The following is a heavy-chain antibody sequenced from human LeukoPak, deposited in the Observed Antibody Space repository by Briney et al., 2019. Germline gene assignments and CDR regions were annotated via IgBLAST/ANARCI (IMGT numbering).Heavy chain of an antibody. V-gene: IGHV4-61*02. Sequence: SETLSLTCTVSGGSISSGSYYWSWIRQPAGKGLEWIGRIYTSGSTNYNPSLKSRVTISVDTSKNQFSLKLSSVTAADTAVYYCAREPTYETIPSMRHDYSNYGWFDPWGQGTLVTVSS. CDR1: GGSISSGSYY. CDR3: AREPTYETIPSMRHDYSNYGWFDP. J-gene: IGHJ5*02. D-gene: IGHD4-11*01. CDR2: IYTSGST.